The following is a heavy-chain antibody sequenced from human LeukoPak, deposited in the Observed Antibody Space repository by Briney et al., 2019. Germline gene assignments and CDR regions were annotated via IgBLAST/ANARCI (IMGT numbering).Heavy chain of an antibody. CDR3: ARGGRPKQWLVTYYFDY. V-gene: IGHV4-30-2*01. Sequence: SETLSLTCTVSGGSISSGGYYWSWLRQPPGKGLEWLGYIYHSGSTYYNPSLKSRVTISVDRSKNQFSLKLSSVTAADTAVYYCARGGRPKQWLVTYYFDYWGQGTLVTVSS. J-gene: IGHJ4*02. CDR2: IYHSGST. D-gene: IGHD6-19*01. CDR1: GGSISSGGYY.